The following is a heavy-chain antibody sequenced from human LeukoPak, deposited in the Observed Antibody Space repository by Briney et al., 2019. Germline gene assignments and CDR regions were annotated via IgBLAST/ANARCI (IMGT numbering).Heavy chain of an antibody. D-gene: IGHD3-3*01. Sequence: GASVKVSCKASGYTFTGYYIHWVRQAPGQGLEWMGRINPNSGGTNYAQKFQGRVTITRDTSASTAYMEVSSLRSEDTAVYYCARGGITIFGVVIIRDYYGMDVWGQGITVTVSS. CDR1: GYTFTGYY. CDR3: ARGGITIFGVVIIRDYYGMDV. J-gene: IGHJ6*02. CDR2: INPNSGGT. V-gene: IGHV1-2*06.